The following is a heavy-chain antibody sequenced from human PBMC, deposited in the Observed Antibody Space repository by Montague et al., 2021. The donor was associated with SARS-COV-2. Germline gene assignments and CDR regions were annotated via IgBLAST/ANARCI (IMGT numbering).Heavy chain of an antibody. J-gene: IGHJ6*02. CDR2: IYSGGSST. CDR1: GFTFGMYA. CDR3: AKDRDPSSAYGVDV. V-gene: IGHV3-23*03. Sequence: SLRLSCAASGFTFGMYAMSWVRQAPGKGLEWVSVIYSGGSSTYYADSVKGRFTISRDNSKKTLYLQMNSLRAADTAVYYCAKDRDPSSAYGVDVWGQGTTVTVSS. D-gene: IGHD3-10*01.